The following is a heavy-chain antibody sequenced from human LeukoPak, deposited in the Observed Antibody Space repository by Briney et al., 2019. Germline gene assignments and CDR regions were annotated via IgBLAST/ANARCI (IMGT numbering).Heavy chain of an antibody. CDR1: GGSISSYY. V-gene: IGHV4-4*07. D-gene: IGHD1-26*01. CDR2: IYTSGST. Sequence: SETLSLTCTVSGGSISSYYWSWIRQPAGKGLEWIGRIYTSGSTNYNPSLKSRVTMSVDTPKNQFSLKLSSVTAADTAVYYCARIPAGWTVGATVPWGQGTLVTVSS. CDR3: ARIPAGWTVGATVP. J-gene: IGHJ5*02.